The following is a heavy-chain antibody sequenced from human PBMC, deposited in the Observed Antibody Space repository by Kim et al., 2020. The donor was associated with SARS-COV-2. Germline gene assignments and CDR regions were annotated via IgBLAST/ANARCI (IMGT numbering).Heavy chain of an antibody. CDR1: GGSISSSNW. D-gene: IGHD5-12*01. V-gene: IGHV4-4*02. CDR3: ARDRYSGYDSYYFDY. CDR2: IYHSGTT. Sequence: SETLSLTCAVSGGSISSSNWWSWVRQPPGKGLGWIGEIYHSGTTNYNPSLKSRVTISGDKSKNQFSLKLSSVTAEDTAVYYCARDRYSGYDSYYFDYWGQGTLVTVSS. J-gene: IGHJ4*02.